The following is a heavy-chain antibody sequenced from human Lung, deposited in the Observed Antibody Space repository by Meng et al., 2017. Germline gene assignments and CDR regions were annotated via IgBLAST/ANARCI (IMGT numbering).Heavy chain of an antibody. V-gene: IGHV3-21*01. D-gene: IGHD1-26*01. CDR3: ARSVEWGLYAFDI. J-gene: IGHJ3*02. CDR1: GFTFSSYS. Sequence: GGSLRLSCAASGFTFSSYSMNWVRQAPGKGLEWVSSISSSSSYIYYADSVKGRFTISRDNAKNSLYLQMNSLRAEDTAVYYCARSVEWGLYAFDIWGQGTMVTVSS. CDR2: ISSSSSYI.